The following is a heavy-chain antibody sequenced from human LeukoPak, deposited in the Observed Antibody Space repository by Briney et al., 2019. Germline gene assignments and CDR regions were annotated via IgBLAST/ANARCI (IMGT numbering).Heavy chain of an antibody. V-gene: IGHV2-5*02. CDR2: IYWDDDR. J-gene: IGHJ4*02. CDR1: GFSLSTSRMG. Sequence: SGPTLVNPTATLTLTCTVSGFSLSTSRMGVGWIRQPPGKALEWLALIYWDDDRRYSPSLRSRLTITKDTSKNQVVLTMTNMDPVYTATYYFLHVPLPSGHCDYWGQGTLVTVSS. D-gene: IGHD6-19*01. CDR3: LHVPLPSGHCDY.